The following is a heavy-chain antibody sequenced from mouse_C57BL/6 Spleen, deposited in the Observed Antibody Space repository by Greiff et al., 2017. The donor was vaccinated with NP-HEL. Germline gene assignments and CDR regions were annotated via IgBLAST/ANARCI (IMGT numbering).Heavy chain of an antibody. CDR3: ATAYYSTWFAY. J-gene: IGHJ3*01. D-gene: IGHD2-5*01. V-gene: IGHV1-80*01. CDR2: IYPGDGDT. CDR1: GYAFSSYW. Sequence: QVHVKQSGAELVKPGASVKISCKASGYAFSSYWMNWVKQRPGKGLEWIGQIYPGDGDTNYNGKFKGKATLTADKSSSTAYMQLNSLTSEDSAVYFCATAYYSTWFAYWGQGTLVTVSA.